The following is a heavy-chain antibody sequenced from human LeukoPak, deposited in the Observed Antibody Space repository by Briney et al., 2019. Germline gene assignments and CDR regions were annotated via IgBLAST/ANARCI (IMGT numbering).Heavy chain of an antibody. CDR1: GYTFTGYY. Sequence: ASVKVSCKASGYTFTGYYMHWVRQAPGQGLEWMGWINPNNGGTNYAQKFQGRVTMTRDTSISTAYMELSRLRSDDTAVYYCASGPNSPIAVAGPDNWFDPWGQGTLVTVSS. CDR3: ASGPNSPIAVAGPDNWFDP. V-gene: IGHV1-2*02. J-gene: IGHJ5*02. D-gene: IGHD6-19*01. CDR2: INPNNGGT.